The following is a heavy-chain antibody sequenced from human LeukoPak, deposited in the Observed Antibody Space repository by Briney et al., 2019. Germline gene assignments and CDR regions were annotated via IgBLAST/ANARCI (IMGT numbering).Heavy chain of an antibody. Sequence: SETLSLTCAVSSYCLSSGYYWGWIRQPPGKGLDWIGTINQSGVTYYNPSLKSRVTISIDTSKNQFSLKLTSVTAADTAVYYCARLISGDCCAPHFWGQGTLVTVSS. J-gene: IGHJ4*02. CDR1: SYCLSSGYY. CDR2: INQSGVT. CDR3: ARLISGDCCAPHF. V-gene: IGHV4-38-2*01. D-gene: IGHD2-21*02.